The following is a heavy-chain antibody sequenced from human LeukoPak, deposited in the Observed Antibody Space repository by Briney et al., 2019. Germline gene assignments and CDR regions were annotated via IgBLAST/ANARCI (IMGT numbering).Heavy chain of an antibody. Sequence: PGGSLRLSCAASGFTVSSYWMSWVRPAPGKGMEWVANIKTDGSQISYLDSVKGRFTISRDNAKNSLYLQMNSLRAEDTAVYYCARDLNWETYWGQGTLVSVSS. D-gene: IGHD7-27*01. CDR2: IKTDGSQI. CDR1: GFTVSSYW. V-gene: IGHV3-7*01. J-gene: IGHJ4*02. CDR3: ARDLNWETY.